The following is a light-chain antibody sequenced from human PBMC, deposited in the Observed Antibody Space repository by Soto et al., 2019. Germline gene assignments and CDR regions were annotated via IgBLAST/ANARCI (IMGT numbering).Light chain of an antibody. V-gene: IGKV1-5*03. CDR1: QSFGTW. J-gene: IGKJ2*01. CDR2: RTS. Sequence: DIQLTQSPSTLSASGGDRVAITCRASQSFGTWVAWYQQKPGKAPNLLIYRTSSLVRGDPSRLRDGGSGTDHTLTLRRLQPDDFAPYCGELQTSDTVYTFGEGPKVVI. CDR3: ELQTSDTVYT.